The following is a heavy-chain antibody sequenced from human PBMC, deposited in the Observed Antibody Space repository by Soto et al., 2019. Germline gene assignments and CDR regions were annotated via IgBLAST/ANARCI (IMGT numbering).Heavy chain of an antibody. CDR2: ISGSGGST. Sequence: VVSLRLSCAASGFTLSSYAMSWVRQAPGKGLEWVSAISGSGGSTYYADSVKGRFTISRDNSKNTLYLQMNSLRAEDTAVYYCAKDDHGYSYVTNFDYWGQGTLVTVSS. V-gene: IGHV3-23*01. J-gene: IGHJ4*02. CDR1: GFTLSSYA. D-gene: IGHD5-18*01. CDR3: AKDDHGYSYVTNFDY.